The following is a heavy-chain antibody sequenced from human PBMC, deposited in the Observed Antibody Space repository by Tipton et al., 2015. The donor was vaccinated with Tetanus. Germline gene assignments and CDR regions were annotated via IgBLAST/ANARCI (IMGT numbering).Heavy chain of an antibody. CDR3: ARGLPREPFYLDY. J-gene: IGHJ4*02. Sequence: TLSLTCTVSGVSVRSYYWSWIRQSPDKGLEWLGDVIYDGTSYYNPSLNSRVKISLDTSMNQVSLTLTSVTAADTAVYFCARGLPREPFYLDYWGQGKQVTVSS. D-gene: IGHD1-26*01. CDR2: VIYDGTS. CDR1: GVSVRSYY. V-gene: IGHV4-34*01.